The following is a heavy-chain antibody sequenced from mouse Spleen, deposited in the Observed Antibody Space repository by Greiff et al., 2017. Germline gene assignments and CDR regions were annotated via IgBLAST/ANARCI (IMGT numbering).Heavy chain of an antibody. D-gene: IGHD2-1*01. V-gene: IGHV1-82*01. Sequence: QVQLQQSGPELVKPGASVKISCKASGYAFSSSWMNWVKQRPGKGLEWIGRIYPGDGDTNYNGKFKGKATLTADKSSSTAYMQLSSLTSEDSAVYFCARSGGNYVDYFDYWGQGTTLTVSS. CDR1: GYAFSSSW. J-gene: IGHJ2*01. CDR3: ARSGGNYVDYFDY. CDR2: IYPGDGDT.